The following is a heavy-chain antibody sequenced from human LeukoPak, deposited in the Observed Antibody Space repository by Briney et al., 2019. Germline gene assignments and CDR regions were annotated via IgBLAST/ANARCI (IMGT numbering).Heavy chain of an antibody. V-gene: IGHV1-2*02. J-gene: IGHJ2*01. CDR1: GHNFIIYY. Sequence: ASVKVSCKASGHNFIIYYMHWVRQAPGQGLEWMGWIYPSSGGTKYAQKFQRRVTMTRDTSISTAYMELSRLTSDDTAVYYCARQSALGQFDLWGRGTLVTVPS. CDR2: IYPSSGGT. CDR3: ARQSALGQFDL. D-gene: IGHD7-27*01.